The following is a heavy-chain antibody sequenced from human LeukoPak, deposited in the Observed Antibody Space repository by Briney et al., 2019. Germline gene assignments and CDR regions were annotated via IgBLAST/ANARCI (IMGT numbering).Heavy chain of an antibody. V-gene: IGHV3-7*01. D-gene: IGHD1-26*01. CDR3: VRDAHGGSFSGH. Sequence: GGSLRLSCAASGFTFSSYYMSWVRQTPGKGLEWVANIKEDGSEKYHVDSVKGRFTISRDNAKNSLHLQMNSLRAEDTAAYYCVRDAHGGSFSGHWGLGTLVTVSS. J-gene: IGHJ4*02. CDR1: GFTFSSYY. CDR2: IKEDGSEK.